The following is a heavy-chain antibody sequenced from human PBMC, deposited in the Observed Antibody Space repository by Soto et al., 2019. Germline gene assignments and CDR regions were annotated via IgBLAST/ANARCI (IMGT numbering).Heavy chain of an antibody. D-gene: IGHD5-18*01. CDR3: ARGYEYSYGYNY. Sequence: ASVKVSCQASGYTFPSYAMHWVRQAPGQRLEWKGWINAGNGNTKYSQKFQGRVTITRDTSASTAYMELSSLISEDTAVYYCARGYEYSYGYNYWGQGTLVTVSS. CDR2: INAGNGNT. CDR1: GYTFPSYA. V-gene: IGHV1-3*01. J-gene: IGHJ4*02.